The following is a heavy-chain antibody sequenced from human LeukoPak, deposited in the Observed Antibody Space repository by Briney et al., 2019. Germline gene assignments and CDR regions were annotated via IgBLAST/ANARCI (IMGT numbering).Heavy chain of an antibody. CDR3: ARENYGSGSYYNVNDY. D-gene: IGHD3-10*01. CDR2: ISSSSSYI. J-gene: IGHJ4*02. V-gene: IGHV3-21*01. Sequence: GGSLRLSCAASGFTFSSYSMNWVRQAPGKGLEWVSSISSSSSYIYYADSVKGRFTISRDNAKNSLYLQMNSLRAEDTAVYYCARENYGSGSYYNVNDYWGQGTLVTVSS. CDR1: GFTFSSYS.